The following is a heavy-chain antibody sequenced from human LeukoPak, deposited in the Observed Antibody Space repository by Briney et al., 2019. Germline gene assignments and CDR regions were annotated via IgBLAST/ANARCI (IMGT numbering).Heavy chain of an antibody. J-gene: IGHJ4*02. CDR1: GFTFDDYA. Sequence: PGRSLRLSCAASGFTFDDYAMPWVRQAPGKGLEWVSGISWNSGSIGYADSVKGRFTISRDNAKNSLYLQMNSLRAEDTALYYCAKGGLVATTLFDYWGQGTLVTVSS. V-gene: IGHV3-9*01. D-gene: IGHD5-12*01. CDR3: AKGGLVATTLFDY. CDR2: ISWNSGSI.